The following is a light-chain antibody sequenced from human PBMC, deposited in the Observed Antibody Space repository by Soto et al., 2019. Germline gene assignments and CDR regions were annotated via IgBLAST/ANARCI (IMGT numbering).Light chain of an antibody. CDR3: SSYTTSSTVV. CDR1: SSDVGGYNY. CDR2: DVS. Sequence: QSVLTQPASVSASPGQSITISCSGTSSDVGGYNYVSWYQQHPGKAPKLMIYDVSNRPLGVSNRFSGSKSGNTASLTISGLQAEDEADYYCSSYTTSSTVVFGGGTQLTVL. V-gene: IGLV2-14*01. J-gene: IGLJ2*01.